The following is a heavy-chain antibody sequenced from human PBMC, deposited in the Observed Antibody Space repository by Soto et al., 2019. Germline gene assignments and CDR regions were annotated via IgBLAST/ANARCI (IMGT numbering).Heavy chain of an antibody. CDR1: GYTFTSYD. J-gene: IGHJ6*02. CDR2: MNPNSGNT. V-gene: IGHV1-8*01. D-gene: IGHD5-18*01. Sequence: ASVKVSCKASGYTFTSYDINWVRQATGQGLEWMGWMNPNSGNTGYAQKFQGRVTMTRNTSISTAYMELSSLRSEDTAVYYCAREARDSYGRRYYHGMNVWGQGTTVTVSS. CDR3: AREARDSYGRRYYHGMNV.